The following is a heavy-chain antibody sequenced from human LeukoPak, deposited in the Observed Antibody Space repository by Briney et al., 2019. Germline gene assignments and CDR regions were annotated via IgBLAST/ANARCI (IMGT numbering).Heavy chain of an antibody. D-gene: IGHD6-6*01. CDR2: IYYSGST. Sequence: SETLSLTCTVSGGSISSGGYYWSWIRQHPGKGLEWIGYIYYSGSTYYNPSLKSRVTISVDTSKNQFSLKLSSVTAADTAVYYYAREEVGSSSSAGGYFDYWGQGTLVTVSS. CDR3: AREEVGSSSSAGGYFDY. V-gene: IGHV4-31*03. J-gene: IGHJ4*02. CDR1: GGSISSGGYY.